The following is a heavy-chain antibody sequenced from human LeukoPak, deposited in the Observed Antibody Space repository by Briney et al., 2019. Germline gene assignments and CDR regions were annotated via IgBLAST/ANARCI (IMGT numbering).Heavy chain of an antibody. CDR2: ISAYNAYT. D-gene: IGHD6-19*01. Sequence: ASVKVSCKAFGGSFSSEAISWVRQAPGQGLEWMGWISAYNAYTNYPQKVAGRVTMTTDTTTSTVYMELRGLRSDDTAVYYCAIGVAGTHFDYWGQGTLVTVSS. J-gene: IGHJ4*02. CDR3: AIGVAGTHFDY. V-gene: IGHV1-18*01. CDR1: GGSFSSEA.